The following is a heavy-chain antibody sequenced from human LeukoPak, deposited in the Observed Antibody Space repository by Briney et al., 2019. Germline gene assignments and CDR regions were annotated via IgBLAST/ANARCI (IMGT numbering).Heavy chain of an antibody. D-gene: IGHD3-10*01. CDR2: IYTSGST. CDR3: ARGSYGSGSYYHNDY. V-gene: IGHV4-4*07. J-gene: IGHJ4*02. Sequence: PSETLSLTCTVSGGSISSYYWSWIRQPAGKALEWIGRIYTSGSTNYNPSLKSRVTMSVDTSKNQFSLKLSSVTAADTAVYYCARGSYGSGSYYHNDYWGQGTLVTVSS. CDR1: GGSISSYY.